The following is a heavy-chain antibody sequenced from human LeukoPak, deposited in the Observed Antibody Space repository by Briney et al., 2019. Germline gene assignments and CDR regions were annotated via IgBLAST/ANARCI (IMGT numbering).Heavy chain of an antibody. V-gene: IGHV3-15*01. CDR1: GFTFSNAW. CDR2: IKGKTDGGAA. J-gene: IGHJ4*01. Sequence: GGSLRLSCTASGFTFSNAWMSWVRQAPGKGLEWVGRIKGKTDGGAADYAAPVKGRFTIPTDDSRDTLYLQMSSLKTEDTGVYYCITEHNWGHGTLVTVSS. CDR3: ITEHN.